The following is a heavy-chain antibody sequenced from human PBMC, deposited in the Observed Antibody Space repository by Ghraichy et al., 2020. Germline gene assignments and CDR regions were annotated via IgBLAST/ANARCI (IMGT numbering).Heavy chain of an antibody. CDR2: IYYSGST. CDR1: GGSISSYY. D-gene: IGHD2-15*01. V-gene: IGHV4-59*01. Sequence: SETLSLTCTVSGGSISSYYWSWIRQPPGKGLEWIGYIYYSGSTNYNPSLQSRVTISVDTSKNQFYLKLSSVTAAATAVYYCARDAAGCSGGSCYFNWFDPWGQGTLVTVSS. CDR3: ARDAAGCSGGSCYFNWFDP. J-gene: IGHJ5*02.